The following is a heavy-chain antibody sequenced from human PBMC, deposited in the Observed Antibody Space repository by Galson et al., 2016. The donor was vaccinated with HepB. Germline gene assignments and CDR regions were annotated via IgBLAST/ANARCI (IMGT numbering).Heavy chain of an antibody. CDR3: VRDTFGAFDP. CDR1: GFTFNIYA. CDR2: ISGDGRGT. J-gene: IGHJ5*02. D-gene: IGHD3-16*01. V-gene: IGHV3-23*01. Sequence: SLRLSCAASGFTFNIYAMTWVRQAPGKGLQWVSAISGDGRGTYYADSVKGRFTISRDNFKTTVYLQMDSLRAEDTAVYYCVRDTFGAFDPWGQGALVTVS.